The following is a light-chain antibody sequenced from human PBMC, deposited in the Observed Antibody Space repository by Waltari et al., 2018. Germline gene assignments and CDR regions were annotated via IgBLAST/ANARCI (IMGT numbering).Light chain of an antibody. Sequence: QSVLTQPPSASGPTGQRVSISCSGSSSNIGRNYVYWYQQPPGTAPKLLNYRNNQRPSGVPARFSGSKSGTSASLAISGRRSEDEADYYCAAWDDSLSGRGVFGGGTKLTVL. CDR3: AAWDDSLSGRGV. CDR1: SSNIGRNY. V-gene: IGLV1-47*01. CDR2: RNN. J-gene: IGLJ3*02.